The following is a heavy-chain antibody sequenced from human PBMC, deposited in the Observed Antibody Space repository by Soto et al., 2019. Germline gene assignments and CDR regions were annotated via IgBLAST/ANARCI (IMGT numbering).Heavy chain of an antibody. CDR3: ARDHYYDSSGPFPPLDY. V-gene: IGHV1-18*01. D-gene: IGHD3-22*01. Sequence: ASVKVSCKASGYAFTSYGISWVRQAPGQGLEWMGWISAYNGNTDYAQKLQGRVTMTTDTSTSTAYMELRSLRSDDTAVYYCARDHYYDSSGPFPPLDYWGQGXLVTVSS. J-gene: IGHJ4*02. CDR2: ISAYNGNT. CDR1: GYAFTSYG.